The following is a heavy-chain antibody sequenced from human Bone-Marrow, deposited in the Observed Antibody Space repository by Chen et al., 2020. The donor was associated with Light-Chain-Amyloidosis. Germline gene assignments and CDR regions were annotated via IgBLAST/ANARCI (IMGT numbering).Heavy chain of an antibody. D-gene: IGHD5-12*01. V-gene: IGHV5-51*01. CDR2: IYPDDSEA. Sequence: EVQLEQSGPEVKKPGESLKISCKGSGYTFPNYWIGWGRQMPGKGLEWMGVIYPDDSEARYSPSFEGQVTISADKSITTAYLQWRSLKASDTAMYYCARRRDGYNFDYWGQGTLVTVSS. CDR1: GYTFPNYW. J-gene: IGHJ4*02. CDR3: ARRRDGYNFDY.